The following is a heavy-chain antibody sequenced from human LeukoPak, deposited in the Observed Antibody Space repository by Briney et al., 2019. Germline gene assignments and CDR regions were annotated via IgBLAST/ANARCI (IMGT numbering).Heavy chain of an antibody. CDR1: GFSFSVYW. D-gene: IGHD3-22*01. J-gene: IGHJ4*02. Sequence: GGSLRLSCAASGFSFSVYWMHWVRQAPGKGPVWVSRIKTDGSITDYADSVKGRFTISRDNAKNTLYLQMNSLRAEDMALYYCAKGSSHYDSSGFLYFDYWGQGTLVTVSS. CDR3: AKGSSHYDSSGFLYFDY. V-gene: IGHV3-74*01. CDR2: IKTDGSIT.